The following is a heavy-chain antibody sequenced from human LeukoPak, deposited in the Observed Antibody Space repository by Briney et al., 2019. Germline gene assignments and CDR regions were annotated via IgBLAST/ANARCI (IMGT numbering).Heavy chain of an antibody. CDR2: ISYDGSNK. CDR3: ARDYGDYGFDY. D-gene: IGHD4-17*01. V-gene: IGHV3-30-3*01. CDR1: GFTFSSYA. J-gene: IGHJ4*02. Sequence: GGSLRLSCAASGFTFSSYAMHWVRQAPGKGLEGVAVISYDGSNKYYADSVKGRFTISRDNSKNTLYLQMNSLRAEDTAVYYCARDYGDYGFDYWGQGTLVTVSS.